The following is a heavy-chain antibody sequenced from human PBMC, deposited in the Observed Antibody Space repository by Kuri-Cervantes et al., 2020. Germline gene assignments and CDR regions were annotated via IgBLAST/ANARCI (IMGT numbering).Heavy chain of an antibody. CDR3: ARATYDSSGYYLNRPYFDY. D-gene: IGHD3-22*01. CDR2: IIPIFGTA. Sequence: SVKVSCKASGGTFSNYAVSWVRQAPGQGLEWMGGIIPIFGTANYAQKFQGRVTITTDESTSTAYMELSSLRSEDTAVYYCARATYDSSGYYLNRPYFDYWGQGTLVTVSS. CDR1: GGTFSNYA. V-gene: IGHV1-69*05. J-gene: IGHJ4*02.